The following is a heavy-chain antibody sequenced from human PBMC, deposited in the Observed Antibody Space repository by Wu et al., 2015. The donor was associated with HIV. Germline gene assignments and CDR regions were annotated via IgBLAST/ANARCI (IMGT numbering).Heavy chain of an antibody. CDR1: GGSFTHYA. CDR2: TIPVFGTA. Sequence: QVQLVQSGAEVKKPGSSVKVSCKASGGSFTHYAVSWVRQAPGQGLEWMAGTIPVFGTATYAEKFRDRVAISADESTNTAYMELSSLRSDDTAVYYCARCPSGWNAPYHFDYWGQGTLVTVSS. CDR3: ARCPSGWNAPYHFDY. J-gene: IGHJ4*02. D-gene: IGHD1-1*01. V-gene: IGHV1-69*12.